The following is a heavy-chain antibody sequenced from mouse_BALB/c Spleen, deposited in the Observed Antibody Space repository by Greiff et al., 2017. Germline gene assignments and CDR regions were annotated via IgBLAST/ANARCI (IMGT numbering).Heavy chain of an antibody. CDR1: GFTFSSYA. CDR2: ISSGGSYT. Sequence: EVQRVESGGGLVKPGGSLKLSCAASGFTFSSYAMSWVRQTPEKRLEWVATISSGGSYTYYPDSVKGRFTISRDNAKNTLYLQMSSLRSEDTAMYYCARQEVTTVSCFDYWGQGTTLTVSS. J-gene: IGHJ2*01. V-gene: IGHV5-9-3*01. D-gene: IGHD1-1*01. CDR3: ARQEVTTVSCFDY.